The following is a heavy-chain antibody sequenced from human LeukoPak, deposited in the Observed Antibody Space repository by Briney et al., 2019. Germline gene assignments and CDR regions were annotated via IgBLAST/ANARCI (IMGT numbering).Heavy chain of an antibody. J-gene: IGHJ6*03. Sequence: GGSLRLSCAASGFTFSSYGMHWVRQAPGKGLEWLAVVLSDGSDQYYGDSVQGRFTVSRDNSKNTLYLQMDNLRFEDTAVYYCARVSKPGWFDYYYMDVWGKGTTVIVSS. CDR1: GFTFSSYG. D-gene: IGHD3-10*01. CDR2: VLSDGSDQ. V-gene: IGHV3-30*03. CDR3: ARVSKPGWFDYYYMDV.